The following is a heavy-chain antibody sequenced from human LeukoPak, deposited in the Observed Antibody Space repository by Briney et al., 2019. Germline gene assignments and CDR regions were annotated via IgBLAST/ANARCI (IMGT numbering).Heavy chain of an antibody. Sequence: GGSLRLSCAASGFTFSSYAMSWVRHAPGKGLEWVSAISGSGGSTYYADSVKGRFTISRDNSKNTPYLQMNSLRAEDTAVYYCARDRPYSSSSNGGQGTLVTVSS. CDR2: ISGSGGST. D-gene: IGHD6-6*01. CDR1: GFTFSSYA. J-gene: IGHJ4*02. V-gene: IGHV3-23*01. CDR3: ARDRPYSSSSN.